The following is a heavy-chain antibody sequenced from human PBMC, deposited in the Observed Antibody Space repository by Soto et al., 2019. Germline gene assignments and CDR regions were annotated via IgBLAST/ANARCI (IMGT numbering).Heavy chain of an antibody. V-gene: IGHV3-23*01. D-gene: IGHD6-19*01. Sequence: LRLSCAASGFTFSNSAMNWVRQVPGEGLEWVSVISGDGGSASHAESVQGRFTISRDNSMNTLYLQMHSLRAEDTAIYYCVREVSGWSFRGSSDFWGRGTMVTVSS. CDR1: GFTFSNSA. CDR3: VREVSGWSFRGSSDF. J-gene: IGHJ3*01. CDR2: ISGDGGSA.